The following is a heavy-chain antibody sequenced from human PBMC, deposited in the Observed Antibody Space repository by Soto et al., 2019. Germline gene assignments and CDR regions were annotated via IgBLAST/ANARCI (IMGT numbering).Heavy chain of an antibody. CDR1: GGTFNTYG. CDR2: IIPRFGTT. J-gene: IGHJ4*02. Sequence: QVHLVQSGAEVKKPGSSVKVSCRASGGTFNTYGFNWVRQAPGQGLEWMGGIIPRFGTTTYAHNFLGRVTFPADQSTKTAYMEMRSMTSEDTAVYFCARGGELAGWMPFDSWGQGTLVTVSS. CDR3: ARGGELAGWMPFDS. V-gene: IGHV1-69*01. D-gene: IGHD6-19*01.